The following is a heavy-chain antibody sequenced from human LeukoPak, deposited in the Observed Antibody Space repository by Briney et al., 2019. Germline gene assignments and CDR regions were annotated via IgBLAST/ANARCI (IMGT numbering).Heavy chain of an antibody. CDR3: ARDRSYYDFWSGYYSPGFDAFDI. CDR2: ISSSSSTI. Sequence: GGSLRLSCAASGFTFSSYSMNWVRQAPGKGLEWVSYISSSSSTIYYADSVKGRFTISRDNAKNSLYLQMNSLRAEDTAVYYCARDRSYYDFWSGYYSPGFDAFDIWGQGTMVTVSS. D-gene: IGHD3-3*01. J-gene: IGHJ3*02. V-gene: IGHV3-48*01. CDR1: GFTFSSYS.